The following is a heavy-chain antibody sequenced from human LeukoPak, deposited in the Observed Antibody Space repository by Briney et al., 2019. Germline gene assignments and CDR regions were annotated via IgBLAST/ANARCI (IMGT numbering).Heavy chain of an antibody. Sequence: GGSLRLSCAASGFTFSSYAMSWVRQAPGKGLEWVSAISGSGGSTYYADSVKGRFTISRDNSKNTLYLQMNSLRAEDTAVYYCAKIFRERYCSSTSCHPYYYYYYMDVWGKGTTVTVSS. CDR1: GFTFSSYA. D-gene: IGHD2-2*01. CDR3: AKIFRERYCSSTSCHPYYYYYYMDV. V-gene: IGHV3-23*01. J-gene: IGHJ6*03. CDR2: ISGSGGST.